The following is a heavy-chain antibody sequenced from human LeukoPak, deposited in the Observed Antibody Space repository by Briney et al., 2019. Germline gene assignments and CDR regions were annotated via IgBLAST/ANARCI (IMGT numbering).Heavy chain of an antibody. D-gene: IGHD3-3*01. CDR1: GGSISSYY. J-gene: IGHJ4*02. V-gene: IGHV4-59*12. CDR2: IYYSGST. CDR3: ARGRGGSYDFWSGYHTGPYYFDY. Sequence: PSETLSLTCTVSGGSISSYYWSWIRQPPGKGLEWIGYIYYSGSTNYNPSLKSRVTISVDTSKNQFSLKLSSVTAADTAVYYCARGRGGSYDFWSGYHTGPYYFDYWDQGTLVTVSS.